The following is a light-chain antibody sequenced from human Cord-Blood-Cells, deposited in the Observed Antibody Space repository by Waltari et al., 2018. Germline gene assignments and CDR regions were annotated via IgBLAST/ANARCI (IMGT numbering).Light chain of an antibody. Sequence: SALTQPASVSGSPGQSITSSCTGTSSDVRGYNYVSWYQQHPGKAPKLMIYDGSKRASGVSILFSGSKSGNTASLTISGLQAEEEADYYCSSYTRSSTWVFGGGTKLTVL. V-gene: IGLV2-14*01. CDR1: SSDVRGYNY. J-gene: IGLJ3*02. CDR3: SSYTRSSTWV. CDR2: DGS.